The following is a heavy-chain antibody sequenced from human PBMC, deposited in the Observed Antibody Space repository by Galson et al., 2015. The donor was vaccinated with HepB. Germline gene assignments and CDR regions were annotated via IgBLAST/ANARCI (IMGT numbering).Heavy chain of an antibody. CDR1: GGSISSGDYS. J-gene: IGHJ5*02. V-gene: IGHV4-30-2*01. CDR2: IYHRGST. CDR3: ARLDSGGFDP. Sequence: LSLTCAVSGGSISSGDYSWSWIRQPPGKGLEWIGFIYHRGSTYYSPSLKSRVTMSIDRSKSQFSLKLSSVTAADTAVYYCARLDSGGFDPWGQGTLVTVSS. D-gene: IGHD4-17*01.